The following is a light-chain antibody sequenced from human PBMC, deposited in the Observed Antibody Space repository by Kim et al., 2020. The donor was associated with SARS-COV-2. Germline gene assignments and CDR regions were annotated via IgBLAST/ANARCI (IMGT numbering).Light chain of an antibody. CDR1: QSVNSN. CDR2: GAS. Sequence: SPGERATRSCRASQSVNSNLAWYQQKPGQAPRLLIYGASTRATGIPARFSGSASGTEFTLTISSLESEDFAVYYCQQYNSWPPWTFGQGTKVDIK. J-gene: IGKJ1*01. V-gene: IGKV3-15*01. CDR3: QQYNSWPPWT.